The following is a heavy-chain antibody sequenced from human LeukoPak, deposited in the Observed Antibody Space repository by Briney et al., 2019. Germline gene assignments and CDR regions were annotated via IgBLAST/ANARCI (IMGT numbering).Heavy chain of an antibody. D-gene: IGHD5-18*01. Sequence: GGSLRLSCAASGFTFSSYWMSWVRQAPGKGLEWVANIKQDGSEKYYVDSVKGRFTISRDNAKNSLYLQMNSLRAEDTAVYYCAREGYSYGYWYAFDIWGQGTMVTVSS. J-gene: IGHJ3*02. CDR3: AREGYSYGYWYAFDI. CDR2: IKQDGSEK. CDR1: GFTFSSYW. V-gene: IGHV3-7*01.